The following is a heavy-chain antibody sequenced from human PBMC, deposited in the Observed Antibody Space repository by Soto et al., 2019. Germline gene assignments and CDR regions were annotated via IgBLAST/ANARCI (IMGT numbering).Heavy chain of an antibody. V-gene: IGHV3-23*01. D-gene: IGHD3-10*01. CDR1: GVTFTSYA. CDR2: ISKSGDST. CDR3: AKGSFGFDY. J-gene: IGHJ4*02. Sequence: GGSLRLSCAASGVTFTSYAMTWVRQVPGEGLQWVSSISKSGDSTYYADSVKGRFTTSRDNSKNTLYLQMNSLRAEDTAIYYCAKGSFGFDYWGQGTLVTVSS.